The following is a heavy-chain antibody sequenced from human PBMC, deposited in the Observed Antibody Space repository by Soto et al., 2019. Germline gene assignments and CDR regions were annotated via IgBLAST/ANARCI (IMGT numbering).Heavy chain of an antibody. CDR2: IYPGDSDT. CDR3: ARHRAGYSYGYYYGMDV. CDR1: GYSFTSYW. D-gene: IGHD5-18*01. J-gene: IGHJ6*02. Sequence: LGESLKISCKGSGYSFTSYWIGWVRQMPGKGLEWMGIIYPGDSDTRYSPSFQGQVTSSADKSISTAYLQWSSLKASDTAMYYCARHRAGYSYGYYYGMDVWGQGTMVTVSS. V-gene: IGHV5-51*01.